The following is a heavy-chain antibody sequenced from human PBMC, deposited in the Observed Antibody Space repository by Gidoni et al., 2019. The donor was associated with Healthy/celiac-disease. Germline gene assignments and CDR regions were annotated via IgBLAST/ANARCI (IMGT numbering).Heavy chain of an antibody. D-gene: IGHD1-1*01. V-gene: IGHV3-21*01. CDR1: GFTFSSYS. J-gene: IGHJ6*02. CDR2: ISSSSSYI. Sequence: EVQLVESGGGLVKPGGSLRLSCAASGFTFSSYSMNWVRQAPGKGLEWVSSISSSSSYIYYADSVKGRFTISRDNAKNSLYLQMNSLRAEDTAVYYCARDPGERRSFMIYGMDVWGQGTTVTVSS. CDR3: ARDPGERRSFMIYGMDV.